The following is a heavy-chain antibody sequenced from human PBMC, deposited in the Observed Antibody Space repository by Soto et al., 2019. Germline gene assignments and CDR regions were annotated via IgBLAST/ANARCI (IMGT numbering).Heavy chain of an antibody. V-gene: IGHV3-33*01. J-gene: IGHJ4*02. D-gene: IGHD6-13*01. Sequence: QVQLVESGGGVVQPGRSLRLSCEASGFTFSNYGMHWVRQAPGKGLEWVAIIWYDGSNKYYADSVKGRFTISRDNSKNTMYLQMNSLRDDDTAVYYCASPASSSWLGYWGQGTLVTVSS. CDR3: ASPASSSWLGY. CDR1: GFTFSNYG. CDR2: IWYDGSNK.